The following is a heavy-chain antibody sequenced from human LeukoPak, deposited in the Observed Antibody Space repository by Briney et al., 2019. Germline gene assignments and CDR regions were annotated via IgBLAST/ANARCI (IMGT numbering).Heavy chain of an antibody. CDR1: GFTVSNNY. CDR3: TREYSCGWSHY. CDR2: IRSKAYGGTT. J-gene: IGHJ4*02. Sequence: QPGGSLRLSCAASGFTVSNNYMSWVGQAPGKGLEWVGFIRSKAYGGTTEYAASVKGRFTISRDDSKSIAYLLMNSLKTEGTVVYYSTREYSCGWSHYWGQGTLVTVSS. D-gene: IGHD6-19*01. V-gene: IGHV3-49*04.